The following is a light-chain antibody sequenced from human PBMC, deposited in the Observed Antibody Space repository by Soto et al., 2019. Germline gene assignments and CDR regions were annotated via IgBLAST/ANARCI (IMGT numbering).Light chain of an antibody. CDR3: QQANSFPFT. CDR1: QDISSW. V-gene: IGKV1-12*01. CDR2: AAS. Sequence: DIQMTQSPSSVSASVGDRVTITCRASQDISSWLAWYQQKPGKAPTLLIYAASSLQSGVPSRFSGSRSGTDFTLTISSLQPEDFATYYCQQANSFPFTFGPGTKVDIK. J-gene: IGKJ3*01.